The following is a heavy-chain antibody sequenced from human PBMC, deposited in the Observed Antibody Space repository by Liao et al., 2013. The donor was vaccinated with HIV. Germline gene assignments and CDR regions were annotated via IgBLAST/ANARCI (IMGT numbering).Heavy chain of an antibody. D-gene: IGHD3-22*01. CDR2: IHTTGST. J-gene: IGHJ4*02. Sequence: QVQLQESGPGLVKPSQTLSLTCTVSGGSISSGSYYWSWIRQPAGKGLEWIGRIHTTGSTNYNPSLKSRVTMSVDSSTNQFSLKLSSVTAADTAVYYCAREDTYYYDSSGSLFNYWGQGTLVTVSS. CDR3: AREDTYYYDSSGSLFNY. CDR1: GGSISSGSYY. V-gene: IGHV4-61*02.